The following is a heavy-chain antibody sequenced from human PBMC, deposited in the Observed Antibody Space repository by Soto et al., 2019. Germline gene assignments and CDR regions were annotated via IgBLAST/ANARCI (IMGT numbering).Heavy chain of an antibody. D-gene: IGHD6-19*01. CDR2: ISSNGGNT. J-gene: IGHJ4*02. V-gene: IGHV3-64*01. CDR3: ARDAAGFRRYYFDY. Sequence: EVQLVESGGGLVQPGGSLRLSCAASAFTFSSYAMHWVRQAPGRGLEYVSAISSNGGNTYYANSVKGRFTISRDNSKNTLYLQMGSLRAEDMAMYYCARDAAGFRRYYFDYWGQGTLVTVSS. CDR1: AFTFSSYA.